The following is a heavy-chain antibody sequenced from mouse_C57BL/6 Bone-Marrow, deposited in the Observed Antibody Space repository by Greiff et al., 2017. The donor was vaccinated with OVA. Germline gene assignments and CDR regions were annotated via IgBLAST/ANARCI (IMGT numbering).Heavy chain of an antibody. CDR2: IHPNSGST. J-gene: IGHJ1*03. CDR1: GYTFTSYW. D-gene: IGHD1-1*01. Sequence: QVQLQQPGAELVKPGASVKLSCKASGYTFTSYWMHWVKQRPGQGLEWIGMIHPNSGSTNYNEKFKSKATLTVDKSSSTAYMQLGSLTSEDSAVYYCAREEYGSFYWYFDVWGTGTTVTVSS. CDR3: AREEYGSFYWYFDV. V-gene: IGHV1-64*01.